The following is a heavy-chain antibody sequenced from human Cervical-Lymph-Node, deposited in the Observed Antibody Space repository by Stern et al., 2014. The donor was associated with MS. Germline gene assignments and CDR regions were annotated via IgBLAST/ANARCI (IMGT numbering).Heavy chain of an antibody. J-gene: IGHJ6*02. CDR2: IYPGDSET. V-gene: IGHV5-51*01. CDR1: GYNFNTYW. Sequence: EVQLVESGAEVKKPGESLKISCKVFGYNFNTYWIAWVRQMPGKGLEWMGIIYPGDSETRYNPSSQGQVTISVDKSISTAYLQWSTLKASDTAIYYCARHVYGMDVWGQGTTVTVSS. CDR3: ARHVYGMDV.